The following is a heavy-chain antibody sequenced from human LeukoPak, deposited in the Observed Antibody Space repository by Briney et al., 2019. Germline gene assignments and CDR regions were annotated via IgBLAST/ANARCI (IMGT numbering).Heavy chain of an antibody. CDR1: GYSISSGYY. J-gene: IGHJ6*03. D-gene: IGHD1-26*01. CDR3: ARTGGSFYFYYYMDV. Sequence: SETLSLTCTVFGYSISSGYYWGWIRQPPGKGLEWIGSIYHSGSTYYNPSLKSRVTISVDTSRNQFSLKLSSVTAADTAVYYCARTGGSFYFYYYMDVWGKGTTVTVSS. V-gene: IGHV4-38-2*02. CDR2: IYHSGST.